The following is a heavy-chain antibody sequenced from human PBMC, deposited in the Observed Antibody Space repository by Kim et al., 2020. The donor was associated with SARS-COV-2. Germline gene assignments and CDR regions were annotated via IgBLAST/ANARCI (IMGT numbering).Heavy chain of an antibody. V-gene: IGHV4-59*01. Sequence: SLKSRVTISVDTSKNQFSLKLSSVTAADTAVYYCARVPYYYGSGSFYDYWGQGTLVTVSS. J-gene: IGHJ4*02. D-gene: IGHD3-10*01. CDR3: ARVPYYYGSGSFYDY.